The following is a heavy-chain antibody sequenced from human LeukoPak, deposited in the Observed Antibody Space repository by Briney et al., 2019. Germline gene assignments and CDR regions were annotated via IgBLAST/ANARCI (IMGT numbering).Heavy chain of an antibody. CDR1: GFTFSSHA. CDR3: AKDLPGSVWFGK. CDR2: IGSSDGRT. V-gene: IGHV3-23*01. D-gene: IGHD3-10*01. J-gene: IGHJ4*02. Sequence: TGGSLRLSCAASGFTFSSHAMTWVRQAPGKGLEWVSSIGSSDGRTYYAESVRGRFTISRDNSKNTLSLQMNSLRVEDTAVYYCAKDLPGSVWFGKWGQGSLVTVSS.